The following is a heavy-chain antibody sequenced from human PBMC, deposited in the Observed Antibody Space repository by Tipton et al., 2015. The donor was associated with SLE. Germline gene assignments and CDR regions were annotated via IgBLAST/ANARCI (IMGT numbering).Heavy chain of an antibody. CDR3: ARGSRDSIYYYYYMDV. V-gene: IGHV4-31*03. Sequence: TLSLTCNISGASISGGAYYWTWIRQHPGKGLEWIGYIYYSGSTFYNPSLKSRLTLSLDTSEKQFSLKLSSVTAADTAVYYCARGSRDSIYYYYYMDVWGKGNTVTGSS. CDR1: GASISGGAYY. CDR2: IYYSGST. D-gene: IGHD2-15*01. J-gene: IGHJ6*03.